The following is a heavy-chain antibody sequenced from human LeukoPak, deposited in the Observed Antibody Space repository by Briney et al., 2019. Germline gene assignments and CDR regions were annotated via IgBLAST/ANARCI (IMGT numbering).Heavy chain of an antibody. CDR2: INPNSGGT. J-gene: IGHJ3*02. CDR3: ARALLRGIVVVPAAPTSDAFDI. V-gene: IGHV1-2*02. D-gene: IGHD2-2*01. CDR1: GYTFTCYY. Sequence: GASVKVSCKASGYTFTCYYMHWVRQAPGQGLEWMGWINPNSGGTNYAQKFQGRVTMTRDTSISTAYMELSRLRSDDTAVYYCARALLRGIVVVPAAPTSDAFDIWGQGTMVTVSS.